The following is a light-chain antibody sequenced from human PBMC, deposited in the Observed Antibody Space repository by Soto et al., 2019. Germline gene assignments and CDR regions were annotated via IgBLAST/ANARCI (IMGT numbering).Light chain of an antibody. V-gene: IGLV2-14*01. Sequence: QSVLTQPASVSGSPGQSITISCTGTTSDVGGYKFVSWYQQHPGRAPKLIIFEVSNRPSGVSIRFSGSKSGNTASLTISGLQAEDEADYYCSSYTTSSTLEVFGTGTKLTVL. CDR1: TSDVGGYKF. CDR2: EVS. CDR3: SSYTTSSTLEV. J-gene: IGLJ1*01.